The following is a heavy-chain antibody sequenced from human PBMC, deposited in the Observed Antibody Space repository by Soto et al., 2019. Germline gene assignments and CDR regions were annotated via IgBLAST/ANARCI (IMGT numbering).Heavy chain of an antibody. D-gene: IGHD3-22*01. Sequence: QVQLVESGGGVVQPGRSLRLSCAASGFTFSSYGMHWVRQAPGKGLEWVAVISYDGSNKYYADSVKGRFTISRDNSKNTLYLQMSSLRAEDTAVYYCAKDSSGYSTDFDYWGQGTLVTVSS. J-gene: IGHJ4*02. CDR3: AKDSSGYSTDFDY. V-gene: IGHV3-30*18. CDR1: GFTFSSYG. CDR2: ISYDGSNK.